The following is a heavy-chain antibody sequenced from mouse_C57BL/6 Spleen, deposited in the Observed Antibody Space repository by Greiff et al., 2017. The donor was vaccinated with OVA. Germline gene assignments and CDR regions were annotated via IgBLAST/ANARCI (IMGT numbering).Heavy chain of an antibody. D-gene: IGHD6-1*01. V-gene: IGHV1-18*01. J-gene: IGHJ4*01. Sequence: VQLQQSGPELVKPGASVKIPCKASGYTFTDYNMDWVKQSHGKSLEWIGDINPNNGGTIYNQKFKGKATLTVDKSSSTADMELRSLTSEDTAVYYCARTNLRDYYAMDYWGQGTSVTVSS. CDR3: ARTNLRDYYAMDY. CDR2: INPNNGGT. CDR1: GYTFTDYN.